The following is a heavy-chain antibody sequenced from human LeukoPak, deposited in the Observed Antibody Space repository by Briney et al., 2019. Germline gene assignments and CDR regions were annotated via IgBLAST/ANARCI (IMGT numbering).Heavy chain of an antibody. CDR3: ARDSRKGIRYTYYMDV. CDR2: IYTSGIT. CDR1: GGSISSYH. J-gene: IGHJ6*03. V-gene: IGHV4-4*07. Sequence: SETLSLTCTVSGGSISSYHWSWIRQPAGKGLEWIGRIYTSGITNYNPSLKSRVTMSVDTSENQFSLKLSSVTAADTAVYYCARDSRKGIRYTYYMDVWGKGTTVTVSS. D-gene: IGHD3-9*01.